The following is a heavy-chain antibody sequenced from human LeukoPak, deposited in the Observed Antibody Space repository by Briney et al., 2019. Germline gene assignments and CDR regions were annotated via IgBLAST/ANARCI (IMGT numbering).Heavy chain of an antibody. D-gene: IGHD2-2*01. V-gene: IGHV3-48*01. Sequence: GGSLRLSCAASGFTFSSYSMNWVRQAPGKGLEWISYIGISSGNTKYADSVKGRFTISGDKAKNSVYLQMNSLRVEDTAVYYCARDTKYAFDHWGQGTLGTVSS. CDR1: GFTFSSYS. CDR2: IGISSGNT. J-gene: IGHJ4*02. CDR3: ARDTKYAFDH.